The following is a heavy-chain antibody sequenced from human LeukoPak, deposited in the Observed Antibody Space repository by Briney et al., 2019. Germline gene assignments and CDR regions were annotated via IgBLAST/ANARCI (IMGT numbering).Heavy chain of an antibody. CDR2: ISSSSSYI. J-gene: IGHJ6*04. CDR1: GFTFSSYS. Sequence: PGGSLRLSCAASGFTFSSYSMNWVRQAPGKGLEWVSSISSSSSYIYYADSVKGRFTISRDNAKNSLYLQMNSLRVEDTAMYYCARDWSGYGELDVWGKGTTVTVSS. V-gene: IGHV3-21*01. D-gene: IGHD5-12*01. CDR3: ARDWSGYGELDV.